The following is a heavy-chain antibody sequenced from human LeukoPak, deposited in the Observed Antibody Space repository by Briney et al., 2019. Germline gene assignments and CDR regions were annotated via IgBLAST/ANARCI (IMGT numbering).Heavy chain of an antibody. CDR1: GYTSTSYD. Sequence: ASVKVSCKASGYTSTSYDINWVRQATGQGLEWMGWMNPNSDNTGYAQKFQGRVTMTRNTSISTAYMELSSLRSEDTAVYYCATSGGTWSYFDYWGQGTLVTVSS. J-gene: IGHJ4*02. D-gene: IGHD1-1*01. V-gene: IGHV1-8*01. CDR2: MNPNSDNT. CDR3: ATSGGTWSYFDY.